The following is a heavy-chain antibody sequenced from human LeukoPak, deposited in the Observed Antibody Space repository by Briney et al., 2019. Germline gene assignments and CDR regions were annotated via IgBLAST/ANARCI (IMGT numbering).Heavy chain of an antibody. Sequence: SQTLSLTCAVSGGSISSGGYSWSWIRQPPGKGLEWIGYIYHSGSTYYNPSLKSLVTISVDRSKNQFSLKLRSVTAADTAVYYCARDSMVRGVIIERWFDPWGQGTLVTVSS. CDR1: GGSISSGGYS. CDR3: ARDSMVRGVIIERWFDP. D-gene: IGHD3-10*01. V-gene: IGHV4-30-2*01. J-gene: IGHJ5*02. CDR2: IYHSGST.